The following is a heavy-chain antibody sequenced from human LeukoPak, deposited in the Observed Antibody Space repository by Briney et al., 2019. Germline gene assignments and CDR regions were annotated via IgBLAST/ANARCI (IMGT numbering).Heavy chain of an antibody. CDR2: IYYSGST. V-gene: IGHV4-39*07. Sequence: KPSETLSLTCTVSGGSISSSSYYWGWIRQPPGKGLEWIGSIYYSGSTYYNPSLKSRVTISVDTSKNQFSLKLSSVTAADTAVYYCERKSGSGGYDRYFDRWGQGTLVTVSS. CDR1: GGSISSSSYY. J-gene: IGHJ4*02. D-gene: IGHD5-12*01. CDR3: ERKSGSGGYDRYFDR.